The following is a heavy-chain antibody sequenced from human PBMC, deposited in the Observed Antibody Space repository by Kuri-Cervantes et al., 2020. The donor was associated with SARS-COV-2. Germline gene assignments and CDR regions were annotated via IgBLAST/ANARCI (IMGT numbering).Heavy chain of an antibody. Sequence: SVKVSCKGSGYSFTSYWIGWVRQMPGKGLEWMGIIPIFGTANYAQKFQGRVTITADKSTSTAYMELSSLRSEDTAVYYCARLSGLSTVTTSRPYWGQGTLVTVSS. V-gene: IGHV1-69*06. D-gene: IGHD4-17*01. J-gene: IGHJ4*02. CDR3: ARLSGLSTVTTSRPY. CDR1: GYSFTSYW. CDR2: IIPIFGTA.